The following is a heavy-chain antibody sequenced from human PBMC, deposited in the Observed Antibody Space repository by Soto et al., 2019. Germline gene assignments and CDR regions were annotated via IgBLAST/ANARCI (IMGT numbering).Heavy chain of an antibody. CDR1: GFTFSSYG. V-gene: IGHV3-33*01. D-gene: IGHD6-19*01. CDR3: ARGIYSSVSVYYYYGMDV. J-gene: IGHJ6*02. CDR2: IWYDGSNK. Sequence: QVQLVESGGGVVQPGRSLRLSCAASGFTFSSYGMHWVRQAPGKGLEWVAVIWYDGSNKYYADSVKGRFTISRDNSKNTLYLQMNSLRAEDTAVYYCARGIYSSVSVYYYYGMDVWGQGTTVTVSS.